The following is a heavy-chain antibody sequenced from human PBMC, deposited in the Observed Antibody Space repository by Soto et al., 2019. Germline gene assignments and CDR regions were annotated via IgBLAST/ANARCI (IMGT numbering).Heavy chain of an antibody. CDR1: GYTSTSYY. V-gene: IGHV1-46*01. CDR3: ARMTGEYQLLIYFDY. J-gene: IGHJ4*02. CDR2: INPSGGST. D-gene: IGHD2-2*01. Sequence: ASVKVSCKASGYTSTSYYMHWVRQAPGQGLEWMGIINPSGGSTSYAQKFQGRVTMTRDTSTSTVYMELSSLRSEDTAVYYCARMTGEYQLLIYFDYWGQGTLVTVSS.